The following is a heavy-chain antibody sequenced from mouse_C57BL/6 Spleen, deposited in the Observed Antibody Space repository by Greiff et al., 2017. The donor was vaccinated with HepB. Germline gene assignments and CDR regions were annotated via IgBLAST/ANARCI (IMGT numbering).Heavy chain of an antibody. J-gene: IGHJ4*01. CDR3: ARWGITTVVAPYAMDY. CDR1: GYTFTDYY. V-gene: IGHV1-19*01. CDR2: INPYNGGT. D-gene: IGHD1-1*01. Sequence: VQLQQSGPVLVKPGASVKMSCKASGYTFTDYYMNWVKQSHGKSLEWIGVINPYNGGTSYNQKFKGKATLTVDKSSSTAYMELNSLTSEDSAVYYCARWGITTVVAPYAMDYWGQGTSVTVSS.